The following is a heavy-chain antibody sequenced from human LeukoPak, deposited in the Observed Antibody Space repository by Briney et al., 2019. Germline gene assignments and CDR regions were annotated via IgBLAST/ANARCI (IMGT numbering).Heavy chain of an antibody. CDR3: ARGRVGATLLN. Sequence: GGSLRLSCAASGFTFSSYEMNWVRQAPEKGLEWVSYISSSGSTIYYADSVKGRFTISRDNARNSLYLQMNSLRAEDTAVYYCARGRVGATLLNWGQGTLVTVSS. CDR1: GFTFSSYE. V-gene: IGHV3-48*03. CDR2: ISSSGSTI. D-gene: IGHD1-26*01. J-gene: IGHJ4*02.